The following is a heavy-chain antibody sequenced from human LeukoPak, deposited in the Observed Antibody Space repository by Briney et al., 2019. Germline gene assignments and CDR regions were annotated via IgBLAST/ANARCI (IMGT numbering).Heavy chain of an antibody. CDR2: INPSGGRT. V-gene: IGHV1-46*03. D-gene: IGHD3-10*01. CDR3: ARDHRITMVRGVSYFDY. CDR1: GYTFTSYY. J-gene: IGHJ4*02. Sequence: ASVKVSCKASGYTFTSYYMHWVRQAPGQGGERMGIINPSGGRTSYAQKFQGRGTMTRDTSTSTVYMELSSLRSEDTAVYYCARDHRITMVRGVSYFDYWGQGTLVTVSS.